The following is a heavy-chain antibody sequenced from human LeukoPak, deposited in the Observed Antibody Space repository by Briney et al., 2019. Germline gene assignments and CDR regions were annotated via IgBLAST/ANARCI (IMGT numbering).Heavy chain of an antibody. CDR3: ARDRESSSWFDY. CDR1: GFTFSSYS. Sequence: GGSLRLSCVVSGFTFSSYSMSWVRQTPGKGLEWVSSISSSSSYIYYADSVKGRFTISRDNAKNSLYLQMKSLRAEDTAVYYCARDRESSSWFDYWGQGTLVTVSS. D-gene: IGHD6-13*01. CDR2: ISSSSSYI. V-gene: IGHV3-21*01. J-gene: IGHJ4*02.